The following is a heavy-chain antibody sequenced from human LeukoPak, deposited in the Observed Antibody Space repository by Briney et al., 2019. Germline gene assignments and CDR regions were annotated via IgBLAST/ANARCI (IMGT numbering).Heavy chain of an antibody. CDR2: IYRSGST. J-gene: IGHJ6*03. CDR3: ARGDCSSTICYSPMDV. V-gene: IGHV4-38-2*02. Sequence: PSETLSLTCTVSGYSISSGYYWVWIRQTPGKGLEWIGSIYRSGSTNYNPSLKSRVTISVDISKNQFSLKVNSVTAADTALYYCARGDCSSTICYSPMDVWGKGTTVTVSS. CDR1: GYSISSGYY. D-gene: IGHD2-2*01.